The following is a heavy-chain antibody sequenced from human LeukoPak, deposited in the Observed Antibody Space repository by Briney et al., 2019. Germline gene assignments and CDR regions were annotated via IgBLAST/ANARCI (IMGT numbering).Heavy chain of an antibody. CDR1: GYSISSGYY. CDR2: IYHSGST. D-gene: IGHD4-17*01. V-gene: IGHV4-38-2*02. Sequence: SETLSLTCTVSGYSISSGYYWGWIRQPPGKGLGWIGSIYHSGSTYYNPSLKSRVTISVDTSKNQFSLKLSSVTAADTAVYYCARDYGDIPPDWYYDLWGRGTLVTVSS. J-gene: IGHJ2*01. CDR3: ARDYGDIPPDWYYDL.